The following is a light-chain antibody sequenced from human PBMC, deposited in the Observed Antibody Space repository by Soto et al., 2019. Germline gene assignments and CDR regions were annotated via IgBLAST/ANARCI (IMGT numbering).Light chain of an antibody. CDR1: QSVSSY. CDR3: QQRSNSPLT. CDR2: DAS. Sequence: EIVLTQSPATLSLSPGERATLSCRASQSVSSYLAWYQQKPGQAPRLLIYDASNRATGIPARFSGSGSGTDFTLTISSLEPEDFAVYYCQQRSNSPLTFGGGTKMDIK. V-gene: IGKV3-11*01. J-gene: IGKJ4*01.